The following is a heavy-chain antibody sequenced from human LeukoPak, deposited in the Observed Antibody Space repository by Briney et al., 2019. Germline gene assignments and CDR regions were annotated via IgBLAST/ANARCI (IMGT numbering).Heavy chain of an antibody. CDR3: AREGYYDSSGYLFFDY. V-gene: IGHV1-69*04. Sequence: GASVKVSCKASGGTFSSYAISWVRQAPGQGLEWMGRIIPILGIANYAQKFQGRVTITADKSTSTAYMELSSLRSDDTAVYYCAREGYYDSSGYLFFDYWGRGTLVTVSS. D-gene: IGHD3-22*01. CDR2: IIPILGIA. CDR1: GGTFSSYA. J-gene: IGHJ4*02.